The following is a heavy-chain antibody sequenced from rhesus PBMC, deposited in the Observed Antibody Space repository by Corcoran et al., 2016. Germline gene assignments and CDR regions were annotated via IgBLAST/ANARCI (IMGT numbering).Heavy chain of an antibody. CDR2: ISFRGDT. CDR1: GGSISSNYYY. D-gene: IGHD4-23*01. CDR3: ARDDNTVTRNFDY. J-gene: IGHJ4*01. Sequence: QVQLQESGPGLVKPSETLSLTCGVSGGSISSNYYYWNWIRQAPGKGLEWIGYISFRGDTNNNPSITMRVTISRDTSKNQFSLQLRSVSAADSAVYYCARDDNTVTRNFDYWGQGVLVTVSS. V-gene: IGHV4-122*02.